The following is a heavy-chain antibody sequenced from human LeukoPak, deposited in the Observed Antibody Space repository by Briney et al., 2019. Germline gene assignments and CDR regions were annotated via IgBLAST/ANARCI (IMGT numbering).Heavy chain of an antibody. Sequence: ASVKVSFKASGYTFTSFFMHWVRQAPGQGLEWMGIINPSSGSTRYAHQFQGGVTMTRDTSTSTVYMELSGLRSEDTAVYYCARDGGVGARTSHSFDFWGQGTVVTVSS. CDR1: GYTFTSFF. D-gene: IGHD1-26*01. V-gene: IGHV1-46*01. CDR2: INPSSGST. J-gene: IGHJ4*02. CDR3: ARDGGVGARTSHSFDF.